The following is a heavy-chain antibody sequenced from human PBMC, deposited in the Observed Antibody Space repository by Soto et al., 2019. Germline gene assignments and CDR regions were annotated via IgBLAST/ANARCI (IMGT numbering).Heavy chain of an antibody. D-gene: IGHD4-17*01. V-gene: IGHV2-5*02. CDR3: AHSYGDTFDY. CDR2: IYWDENE. CDR1: GFSLSTSGVG. Sequence: QITLKESGPPLVKPTQTLTLTSTFSGFSLSTSGVGVGWIRQPPGKALEWLAVIYWDENERYRPSLKSRLTITKDTSKNQVVLTMTNMDPVDKATYYCAHSYGDTFDYWGQGTLVTVSS. J-gene: IGHJ4*02.